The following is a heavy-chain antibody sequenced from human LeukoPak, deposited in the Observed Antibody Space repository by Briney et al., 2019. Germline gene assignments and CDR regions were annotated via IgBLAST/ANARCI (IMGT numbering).Heavy chain of an antibody. Sequence: GGSLRLSCAVSGFTFGSHWMAWFRQAPGKGLEWLTNISPDGRVTNYVDSIKGRFTISRDNSKNSLYLHLNSLRAEDTAFYYCTRDIGGGFHDYWGQGTLITVST. J-gene: IGHJ4*02. CDR2: ISPDGRVT. D-gene: IGHD3-16*01. CDR1: GFTFGSHW. CDR3: TRDIGGGFHDY. V-gene: IGHV3-7*03.